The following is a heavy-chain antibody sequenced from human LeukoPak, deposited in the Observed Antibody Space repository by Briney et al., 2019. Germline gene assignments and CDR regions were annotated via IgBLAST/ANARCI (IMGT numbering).Heavy chain of an antibody. CDR1: GFTFSTYG. Sequence: PGRSLRLSCAASGFTFSTYGMHWVRQAPGKGLEWVAVMPYDGSNKYYADSVKGRFTISRDNSKNTLYLQMNSLRVEDTAVYCCVKSGTILRYFDWSGDYFDYWGQGTLVTVSS. CDR3: VKSGTILRYFDWSGDYFDY. V-gene: IGHV3-30*18. CDR2: MPYDGSNK. J-gene: IGHJ4*02. D-gene: IGHD3-9*01.